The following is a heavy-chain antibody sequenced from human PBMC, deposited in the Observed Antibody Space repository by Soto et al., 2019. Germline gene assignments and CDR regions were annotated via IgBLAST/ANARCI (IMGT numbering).Heavy chain of an antibody. D-gene: IGHD2-2*02. Sequence: QVQLVQSGAEVKKPGSSVKVSCKASGGTFSSYTISWVRQAPGQGLEWMGRIIPILGIANYAQKFQGRVTITADKSTSTAYMELSSLRSEDTAVHYCAMEYCISSSCYRDYWGQGTLVTVSS. CDR2: IIPILGIA. V-gene: IGHV1-69*02. CDR3: AMEYCISSSCYRDY. J-gene: IGHJ4*02. CDR1: GGTFSSYT.